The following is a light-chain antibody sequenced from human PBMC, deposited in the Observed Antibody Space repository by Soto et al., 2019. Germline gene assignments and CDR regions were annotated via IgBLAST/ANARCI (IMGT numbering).Light chain of an antibody. CDR1: QSVSSN. J-gene: IGKJ5*01. Sequence: EIVITQSPATLSVSPGERATLSCRASQSVSSNLAWYQQKPGQAPRLLIYGASTRATGIPARFSGSGSGTEFPLPITSLQSEDFAVFYCGRYNNWPPITLGKGTRLEIK. CDR2: GAS. CDR3: GRYNNWPPIT. V-gene: IGKV3-15*01.